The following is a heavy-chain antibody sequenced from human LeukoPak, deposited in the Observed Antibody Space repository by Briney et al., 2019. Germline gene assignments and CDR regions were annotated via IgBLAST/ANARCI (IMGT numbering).Heavy chain of an antibody. CDR3: ARDLRAFDY. V-gene: IGHV3-30-3*01. D-gene: IGHD4-17*01. CDR1: GFTFSSYA. CDR2: ISYDGSNK. J-gene: IGHJ4*02. Sequence: GGSLRLSCAASGFTFSSYAMHWVRQAPGKGLEWVAVISYDGSNKYYADSVKGRFTISRDNSKNTLYLQMNSLRAEDTAVYYCARDLRAFDYWGQGTLVTVSS.